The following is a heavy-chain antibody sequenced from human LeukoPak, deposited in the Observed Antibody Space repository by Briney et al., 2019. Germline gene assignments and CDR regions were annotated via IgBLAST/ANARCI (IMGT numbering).Heavy chain of an antibody. J-gene: IGHJ5*02. CDR1: GFNFSSYG. Sequence: GGSLRLSCAASGFNFSSYGMHWVRQAPGKGLEWVAVIWYDGSNKYYADSVKGRFTISRDNSKNTLYLQMNSLRAEDTAVYYCARSSIAAAATGGWFDPWGQGTLVTVSS. D-gene: IGHD6-13*01. CDR3: ARSSIAAAATGGWFDP. CDR2: IWYDGSNK. V-gene: IGHV3-33*08.